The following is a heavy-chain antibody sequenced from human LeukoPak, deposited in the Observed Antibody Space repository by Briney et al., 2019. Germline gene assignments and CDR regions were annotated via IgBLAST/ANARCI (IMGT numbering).Heavy chain of an antibody. Sequence: GGSLRLSCAASGFTFSSYGMHWVRQAPGKGLEGVAVISYDGSNKYYADSVKGRFTISRDNSKNTPYLQMNSLRAEDTALYYCATYYDSSGYNWGQGTLVTVSS. D-gene: IGHD3-22*01. V-gene: IGHV3-30*03. J-gene: IGHJ4*02. CDR1: GFTFSSYG. CDR2: ISYDGSNK. CDR3: ATYYDSSGYN.